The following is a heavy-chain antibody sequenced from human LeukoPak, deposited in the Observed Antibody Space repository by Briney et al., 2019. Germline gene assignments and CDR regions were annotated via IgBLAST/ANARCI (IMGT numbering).Heavy chain of an antibody. CDR3: ASGSPRDF. Sequence: GGSLRLSCAASGFPVSSNLMSGVRQAPGRGLEWVSLIYSGGGTYHADSVKGRLTISRDNSKNTLYLQMNSLRAEDTAVYYCASGSPRDFWGQGTLVTVSS. V-gene: IGHV3-53*01. CDR1: GFPVSSNL. CDR2: IYSGGGT. D-gene: IGHD1-26*01. J-gene: IGHJ4*02.